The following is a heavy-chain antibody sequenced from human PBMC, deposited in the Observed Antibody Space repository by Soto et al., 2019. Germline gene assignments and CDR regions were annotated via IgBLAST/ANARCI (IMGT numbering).Heavy chain of an antibody. CDR1: GFAFNTYA. CDR2: VSGSGDTK. D-gene: IGHD2-15*01. V-gene: IGHV3-23*01. J-gene: IGHJ4*02. Sequence: EVQLLESGGGLVQPGGSLRLSCAASGFAFNTYAMSWVRQAPGKGLQWVSGVSGSGDTKYYAESVKGRFTISRDNSKNTLYLQMNSLRADDTAVYYCAKDTFPGYCSGGNGFSVGGADSWGQGTLVTVSS. CDR3: AKDTFPGYCSGGNGFSVGGADS.